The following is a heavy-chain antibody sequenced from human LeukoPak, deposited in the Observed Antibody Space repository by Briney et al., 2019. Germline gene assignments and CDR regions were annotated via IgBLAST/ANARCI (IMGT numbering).Heavy chain of an antibody. Sequence: ASVKVSCKASGGTLRNYAINWVRQAPGQRLEWMGGIIPMFGTANYAQKFQGRVTITADKSTGTVYMELRSLTSEDTAVHYCARSTPDYDFWSGYSQDAFDIWGQGTMVTVSS. CDR2: IIPMFGTA. V-gene: IGHV1-69*06. D-gene: IGHD3-3*01. CDR3: ARSTPDYDFWSGYSQDAFDI. CDR1: GGTLRNYA. J-gene: IGHJ3*02.